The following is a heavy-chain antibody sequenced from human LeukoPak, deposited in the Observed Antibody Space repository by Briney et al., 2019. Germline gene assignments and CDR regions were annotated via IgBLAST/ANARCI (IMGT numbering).Heavy chain of an antibody. D-gene: IGHD1-26*01. CDR3: ARALRSGSYYEVDY. Sequence: GASVKVSCKASGYTFTGYYIHWVRQAPGQGLEWVGWINPNSGGTNYAQNFQGRVTMTRDTSISTAYMELSRLRSDDTAVYYCARALRSGSYYEVDYWGQGTLVTVSS. CDR1: GYTFTGYY. V-gene: IGHV1-2*02. CDR2: INPNSGGT. J-gene: IGHJ4*02.